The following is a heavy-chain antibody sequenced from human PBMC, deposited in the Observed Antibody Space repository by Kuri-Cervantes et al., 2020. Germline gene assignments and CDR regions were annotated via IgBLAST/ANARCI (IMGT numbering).Heavy chain of an antibody. CDR2: ISGSGGST. CDR3: ARDPTLFGVAHFGS. J-gene: IGHJ4*02. V-gene: IGHV3-23*01. D-gene: IGHD3-3*01. CDR1: GFTFTNYA. Sequence: GEALKISCAASGFTFTNYAMAWVRQAPGKGLEWVSAISGSGGSTYYADSVRCRFTISRDNAKSTIYLHMNSLRSEDSAVYFCARDPTLFGVAHFGSWGQGTMVTVSS.